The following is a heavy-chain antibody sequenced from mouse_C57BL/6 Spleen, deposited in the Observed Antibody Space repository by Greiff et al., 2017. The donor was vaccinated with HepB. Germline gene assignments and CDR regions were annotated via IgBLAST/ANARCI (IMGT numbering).Heavy chain of an antibody. CDR3: ARDGTGNFDY. Sequence: EVKLQESGGGLVKPGGSLKLSCAASGFTFSSYAMSWVRQTPEKRLEWVATISDGGSYTYYPDNVKGRFTISGDNAKNNLYLQMSHLKSEDTAMYYCARDGTGNFDYWGQGTTLTVSS. CDR1: GFTFSSYA. V-gene: IGHV5-4*01. CDR2: ISDGGSYT. D-gene: IGHD4-1*01. J-gene: IGHJ2*01.